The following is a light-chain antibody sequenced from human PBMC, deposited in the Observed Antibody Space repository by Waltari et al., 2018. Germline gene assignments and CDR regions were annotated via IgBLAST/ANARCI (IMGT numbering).Light chain of an antibody. J-gene: IGKJ1*01. CDR1: QSISRY. CDR2: GAS. V-gene: IGKV1-39*01. CDR3: QQSYGTPRT. Sequence: DIQMTQSPSSLSASVGDSVTITCRASQSISRYLNWDQQKTGKAPKLLIYGASGLHGGAPFRFSGSGSGTDFTLTISSLQPEDFATYFCQQSYGTPRTFGQGTKVEI.